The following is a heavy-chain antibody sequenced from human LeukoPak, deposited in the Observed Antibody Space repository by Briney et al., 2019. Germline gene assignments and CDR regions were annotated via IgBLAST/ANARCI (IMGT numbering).Heavy chain of an antibody. D-gene: IGHD1-26*01. CDR1: GFTFSSYS. V-gene: IGHV3-21*04. J-gene: IGHJ4*02. CDR2: ISSSSSYI. Sequence: PGGSLRLSCAASGFTFSSYSMNWVRQAPGKGLEWVSSISSSSSYIYYADSVKGRFTISRDNAKNSLYLQMNSLRAEDTAVYYCAKEGYSGSYGADKFDYWGQGTLVTVSS. CDR3: AKEGYSGSYGADKFDY.